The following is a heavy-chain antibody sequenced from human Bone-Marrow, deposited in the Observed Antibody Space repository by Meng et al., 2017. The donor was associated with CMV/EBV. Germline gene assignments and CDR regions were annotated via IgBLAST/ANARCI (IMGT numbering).Heavy chain of an antibody. CDR3: AREDCSSTSCYEYYYYGMDV. D-gene: IGHD2-2*01. CDR2: ISAYNGNT. CDR1: GYTFTSYG. V-gene: IGHV1-18*01. J-gene: IGHJ6*04. Sequence: ASVKVSCKASGYTFTSYGISWVRQAPGQGLEWMGWISAYNGNTNYAQKLQGRVTMTTDTSTSTAYMELRSLRSDDTAVYYCAREDCSSTSCYEYYYYGMDVWDKGTTVTVSS.